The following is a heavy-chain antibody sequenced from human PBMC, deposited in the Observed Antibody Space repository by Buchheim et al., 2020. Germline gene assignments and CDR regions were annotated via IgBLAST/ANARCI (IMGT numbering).Heavy chain of an antibody. V-gene: IGHV4-4*02. CDR1: GGSISSSHW. CDR2: VWHSGST. J-gene: IGHJ4*02. Sequence: QVQLQESGPGLVKPSGTLSLTCAVSGGSISSSHWWSWVRQPPGKGLEWIGEVWHSGSTNYNPSLKSRVTLSVDKSKNQFFLKLSSVTAADTAVYYCARGRYEYIWGSYRQSFDSWGQGTL. D-gene: IGHD3-16*02. CDR3: ARGRYEYIWGSYRQSFDS.